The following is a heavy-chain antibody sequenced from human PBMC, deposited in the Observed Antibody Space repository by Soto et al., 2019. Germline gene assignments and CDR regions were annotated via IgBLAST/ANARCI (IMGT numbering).Heavy chain of an antibody. CDR3: VKAPAVRGLMVRVNYGMDV. V-gene: IGHV3-66*01. CDR1: GLSVSSDY. J-gene: IGHJ6*02. Sequence: PGGSLRLSCAPSGLSVSSDYMSWVRQAPGKGLEWVSVIYSGGTTHYADSVKGRFTISRDSSKNTLYLQMDSLSPDDTAVYYCVKAPAVRGLMVRVNYGMDVWGQGTKVTVSS. CDR2: IYSGGTT. D-gene: IGHD3-10*01.